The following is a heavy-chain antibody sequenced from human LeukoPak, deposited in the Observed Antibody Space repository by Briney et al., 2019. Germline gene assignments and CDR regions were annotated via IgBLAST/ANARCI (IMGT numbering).Heavy chain of an antibody. V-gene: IGHV4-61*02. CDR1: GNSISSGDNY. D-gene: IGHD3/OR15-3a*01. Sequence: SETLSLTCTVSGNSISSGDNYWSWIRQPAGKGLEWIGRIYTSGSTNYNPSLKSRVTISGDTSKNQFSLRLTSVTAADTAVYYCARQTGSGLFILPGGQGTLVTVSS. CDR2: IYTSGST. CDR3: ARQTGSGLFILP. J-gene: IGHJ4*02.